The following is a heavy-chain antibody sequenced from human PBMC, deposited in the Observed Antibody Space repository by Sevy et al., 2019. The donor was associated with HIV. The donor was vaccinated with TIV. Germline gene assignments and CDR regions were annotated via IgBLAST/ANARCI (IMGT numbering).Heavy chain of an antibody. CDR1: GFTFSSFA. CDR3: GPITMIQGLIPNAFDI. D-gene: IGHD3-10*01. J-gene: IGHJ3*02. CDR2: ISSDGTNT. V-gene: IGHV3-64D*06. Sequence: GGSLRLSCSASGFTFSSFALHWVRQAPGKGLEYVSGISSDGTNTFYAGSVKGRFTISRDNSKNTLYLQMRSLRAEDTAMYYCGPITMIQGLIPNAFDIWGQGTMVTVSS.